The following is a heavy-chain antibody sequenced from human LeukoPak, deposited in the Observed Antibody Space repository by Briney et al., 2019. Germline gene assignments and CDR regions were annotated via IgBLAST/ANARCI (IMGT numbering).Heavy chain of an antibody. J-gene: IGHJ4*02. Sequence: SETLSLTCSVSGDSISSYFWAWIRQPPGKGLEWIGYVCYNGTTNYNPSLRNRVAISIDTSKNQFSLKLNSATAANTAVYYCATSGGFNSPRHYWGQGTLVTVSS. CDR2: VCYNGTT. CDR1: GDSISSYF. CDR3: ATSGGFNSPRHY. V-gene: IGHV4-59*01. D-gene: IGHD3-16*01.